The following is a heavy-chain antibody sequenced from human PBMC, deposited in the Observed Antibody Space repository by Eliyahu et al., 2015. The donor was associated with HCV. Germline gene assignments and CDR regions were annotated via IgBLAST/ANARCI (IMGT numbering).Heavy chain of an antibody. CDR3: ARDVRGWYATTSFDY. D-gene: IGHD6-19*01. CDR1: GXTXXSYW. CDR2: IKQDGSEK. Sequence: EVQLVESGGGLVXPGGSXRLXXAAXGXTXXSYWMSWVRQAPGKGLGWVANIKQDGSEKYYVDSVKGRFTISRDNAKNSLYLQMNSLRAEDTAVYYCARDVRGWYATTSFDYWGQGTLVTVSS. J-gene: IGHJ4*02. V-gene: IGHV3-7*03.